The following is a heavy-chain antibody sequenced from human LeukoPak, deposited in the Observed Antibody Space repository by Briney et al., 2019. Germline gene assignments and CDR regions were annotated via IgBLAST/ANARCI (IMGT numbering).Heavy chain of an antibody. CDR3: AKDAEIGQWLVRGLYDY. Sequence: GRSLRLSCAASGFTFSSYGMHWVRQAPGKGLEWVAVLSYDGSNKYYADSVKGRFTISRDNSKNTLYLQMNSLRAEDTAVYYCAKDAEIGQWLVRGLYDYWGQGTLVTVSS. CDR1: GFTFSSYG. CDR2: LSYDGSNK. V-gene: IGHV3-30*18. J-gene: IGHJ4*02. D-gene: IGHD6-19*01.